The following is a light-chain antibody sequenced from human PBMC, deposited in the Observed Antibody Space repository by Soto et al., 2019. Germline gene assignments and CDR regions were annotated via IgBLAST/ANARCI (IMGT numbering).Light chain of an antibody. Sequence: DIQMTQSPSSLSASVGDRVTITCRASEDISTYLAWYQQKPGKVPKLLIYGASTFQSGVPSRFSGSGSGTDFTLTISSLQTEDVATYYCQNYNRAPWTFGQGTKVESK. V-gene: IGKV1-27*01. J-gene: IGKJ1*01. CDR2: GAS. CDR3: QNYNRAPWT. CDR1: EDISTY.